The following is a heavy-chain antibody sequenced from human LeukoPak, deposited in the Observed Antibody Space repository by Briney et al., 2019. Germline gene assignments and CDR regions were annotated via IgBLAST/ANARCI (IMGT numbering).Heavy chain of an antibody. Sequence: PSETLSLTCTVSGGSISSSSYYWGWIRQPPGKGLEWIGSIYYSGSTYYNPSLKSRVTISVDTSKNQFSLKLSSVTAADTAVSYCASVNIVVVTPDAFDIWGQGTMVTVSS. CDR1: GGSISSSSYY. V-gene: IGHV4-39*01. J-gene: IGHJ3*02. CDR2: IYYSGST. CDR3: ASVNIVVVTPDAFDI. D-gene: IGHD2-21*02.